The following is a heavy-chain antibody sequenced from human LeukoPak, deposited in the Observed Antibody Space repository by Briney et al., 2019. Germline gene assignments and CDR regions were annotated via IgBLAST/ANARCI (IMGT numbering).Heavy chain of an antibody. CDR3: AKPPDYYDSSEDWFVT. Sequence: GSSVKLSCKATVGTFCSYAICWGRQAPGHGREWKWRISTLLGIANYAQKFEGRVTIAADKSTSTAYMELSSLRSEDPAVFYCAKPPDYYDSSEDWFVTWGERTPGTVSS. CDR2: ISTLLGIA. CDR1: VGTFCSYA. V-gene: IGHV1-69*04. J-gene: IGHJ5*02. D-gene: IGHD3-22*01.